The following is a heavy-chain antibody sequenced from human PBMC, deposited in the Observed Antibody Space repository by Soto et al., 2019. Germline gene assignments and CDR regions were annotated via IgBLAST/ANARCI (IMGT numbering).Heavy chain of an antibody. CDR3: VRVGKNWNQLDY. J-gene: IGHJ4*02. V-gene: IGHV3-11*01. D-gene: IGHD1-1*01. CDR2: ISNSDSPI. CDR1: GFTFSDYY. Sequence: GGSLRLSCAASGFTFSDYYMSWIRQPPGKGLDWVSYISNSDSPIYYADSVKGRFTISRDNAKNSLYLQMNSLRVDDTAVYYCVRVGKNWNQLDYWGQGTLVTVS.